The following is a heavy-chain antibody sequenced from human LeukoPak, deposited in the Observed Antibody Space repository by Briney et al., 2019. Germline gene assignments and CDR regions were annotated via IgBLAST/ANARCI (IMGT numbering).Heavy chain of an antibody. D-gene: IGHD4-17*01. CDR3: ARDNYGTLDY. Sequence: GASVKVSCKISGYTFTDYFIHWVRRAPGQGLEWMGWTSPKSGDRKCTQKFRGRVTMTRDTSISTVYMELDRLTFDDTAVYFCARDNYGTLDYWGQGSLVTVSS. CDR1: GYTFTDYF. CDR2: TSPKSGDR. J-gene: IGHJ4*02. V-gene: IGHV1-2*02.